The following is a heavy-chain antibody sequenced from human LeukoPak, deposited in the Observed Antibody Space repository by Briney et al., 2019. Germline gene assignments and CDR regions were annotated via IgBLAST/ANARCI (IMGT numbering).Heavy chain of an antibody. V-gene: IGHV3-48*03. CDR2: ISSVGSTI. J-gene: IGHJ4*02. D-gene: IGHD3-22*01. CDR1: GFTFSSFE. Sequence: GGSLRLSCAASGFTFSSFEMKWVRQAPGKGLEWVSYISSVGSTIYYAGSVKGRFTISRDKAKNSLYLQMNSLRAEDTAVYYCARMYYHDSSDYYWAPDYWGQGTLVTVSS. CDR3: ARMYYHDSSDYYWAPDY.